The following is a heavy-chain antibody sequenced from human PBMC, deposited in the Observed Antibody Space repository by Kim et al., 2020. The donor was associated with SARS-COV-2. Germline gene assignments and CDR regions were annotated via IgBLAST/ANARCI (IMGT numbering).Heavy chain of an antibody. V-gene: IGHV3-23*01. CDR3: AKGPGPVAIATFYFDS. J-gene: IGHJ4*02. D-gene: IGHD1-26*01. Sequence: GGSLRLSCAASGFTFFTHAMGWVRQAPGKGLEWVSGISGSGVGTYYADSVKGRFTISRDNSKNSLSLQMNSLRAEDTAVYYCAKGPGPVAIATFYFDSWGQGTLVTVSS. CDR2: ISGSGVGT. CDR1: GFTFFTHA.